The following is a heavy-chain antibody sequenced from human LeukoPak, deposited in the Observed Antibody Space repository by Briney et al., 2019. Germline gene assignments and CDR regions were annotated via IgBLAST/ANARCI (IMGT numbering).Heavy chain of an antibody. V-gene: IGHV3-21*01. J-gene: IGHJ6*02. CDR2: ISSSSSSI. CDR3: ARSAVAGNYYYYGMDV. D-gene: IGHD6-19*01. CDR1: GSSFSTYS. Sequence: PGGSLRLSCVASGSSFSTYSMNWVRQARGKGLEWVSSISSSSSSIYYADSVKGRFTISRDNAKNSLYLQMNSLRAEDTAVYYCARSAVAGNYYYYGMDVWGQGTTVTVSS.